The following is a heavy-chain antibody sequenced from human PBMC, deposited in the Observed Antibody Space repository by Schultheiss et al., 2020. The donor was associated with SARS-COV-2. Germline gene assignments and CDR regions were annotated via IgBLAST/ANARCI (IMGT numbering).Heavy chain of an antibody. CDR2: INPNSGGT. J-gene: IGHJ5*02. CDR1: GYTFTGYY. CDR3: ARGGIFRTTRVVPAATNWFDP. Sequence: ASVKVSCKASGYTFTGYYMHWVRQAPGQGLEWMGWINPNSGGTNYAQKFQGRVTMTRDTSTSTVYMELSSLRSEDTAVYYCARGGIFRTTRVVPAATNWFDPWGQGTLVTVSS. V-gene: IGHV1-2*02. D-gene: IGHD2-2*01.